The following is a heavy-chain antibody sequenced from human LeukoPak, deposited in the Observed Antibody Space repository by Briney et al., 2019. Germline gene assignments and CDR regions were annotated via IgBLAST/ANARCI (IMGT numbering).Heavy chain of an antibody. D-gene: IGHD3-3*01. V-gene: IGHV3-7*01. J-gene: IGHJ4*02. CDR1: GFTFSSYW. CDR3: ARDSKDGITIFGVVPTARVGY. Sequence: GGSLRLSCAAFGFTFSSYWMSWVRQAPGKGLEWVANIKQDGSEKYYVDSVKGRFTISSDNAKNSLYLQMNSLRAEDTAVYYCARDSKDGITIFGVVPTARVGYWGQGTLVTVSS. CDR2: IKQDGSEK.